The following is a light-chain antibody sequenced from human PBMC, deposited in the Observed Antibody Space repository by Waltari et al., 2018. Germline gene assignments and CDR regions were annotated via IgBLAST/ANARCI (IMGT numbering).Light chain of an antibody. CDR1: KSLVHSDGNTY. V-gene: IGKV2-30*02. CDR2: KVS. CDR3: MQGTHWPPWT. J-gene: IGKJ1*01. Sequence: DVVMTQSPLSLPVTLGQPASISCQSSKSLVHSDGNTYLNWFQQRPGQSQRRLIYKVSNRDSGVPDRFSGSGSGTDFTLKISRVEAEDVGVYYCMQGTHWPPWTFGQGTKVEIK.